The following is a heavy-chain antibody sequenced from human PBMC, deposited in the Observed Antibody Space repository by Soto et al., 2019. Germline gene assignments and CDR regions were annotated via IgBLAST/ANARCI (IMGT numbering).Heavy chain of an antibody. J-gene: IGHJ6*02. CDR2: IIPIFGTA. V-gene: IGHV1-69*13. CDR3: ARESTQYYYYGMDV. CDR1: GGTFSSYA. Sequence: SVKFSCKASGGTFSSYAIRWVRQATGQGLEWMGGIIPIFGTANYSQNFQGRVTITADESTSTAYMGLSSLRSEDTAVYYSARESTQYYYYGMDVWGQGTTVTVSS.